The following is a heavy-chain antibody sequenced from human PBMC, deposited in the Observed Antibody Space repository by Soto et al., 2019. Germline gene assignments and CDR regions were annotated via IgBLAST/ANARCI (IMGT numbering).Heavy chain of an antibody. Sequence: PSETLSLTCAVYGGSFSGYYWSWIRQPPGKGLEWIGEINYRGSAHYNASLKSRVTLSVDTSKNQFSLTVNSVTAADTAVYYCARFGRSGTIPYWGQGTPVTVSS. CDR2: INYRGSA. CDR3: ARFGRSGTIPY. J-gene: IGHJ4*02. D-gene: IGHD1-7*01. CDR1: GGSFSGYY. V-gene: IGHV4-34*01.